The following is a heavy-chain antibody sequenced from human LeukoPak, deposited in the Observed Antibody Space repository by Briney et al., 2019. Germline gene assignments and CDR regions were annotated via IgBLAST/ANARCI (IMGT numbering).Heavy chain of an antibody. J-gene: IGHJ6*03. CDR2: INHSGST. Sequence: SETLSLTCAVYGGSFSGYYWSWIRQPPGKGLEWIGEINHSGSTNYNPSLKSRVTISVDTSKNQFSLKLSSVTAADTAVYYCARGRGFATPLYYYYYYMDVWGRGTTVTVSS. D-gene: IGHD2-15*01. V-gene: IGHV4-34*01. CDR1: GGSFSGYY. CDR3: ARGRGFATPLYYYYYYMDV.